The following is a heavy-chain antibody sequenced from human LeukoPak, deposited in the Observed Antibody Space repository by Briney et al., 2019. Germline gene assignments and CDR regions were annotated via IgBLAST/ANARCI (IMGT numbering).Heavy chain of an antibody. Sequence: PGGSLRLSCAASGFTFSSYVMHWVRQAPGKGLEWVAVIWYDGSNKYYADSVKGRFTISRDNSKNTLYLQMNSLRAEDTAVYYCVRELGIAAAGYYMDVWGKGTTVTVSS. CDR1: GFTFSSYV. J-gene: IGHJ6*03. CDR3: VRELGIAAAGYYMDV. D-gene: IGHD6-13*01. V-gene: IGHV3-33*01. CDR2: IWYDGSNK.